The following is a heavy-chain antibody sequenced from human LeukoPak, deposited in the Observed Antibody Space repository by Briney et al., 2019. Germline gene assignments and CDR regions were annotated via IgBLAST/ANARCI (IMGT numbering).Heavy chain of an antibody. CDR3: ARTDGSGSPPNLDWFDP. CDR1: GFTFSSYA. J-gene: IGHJ5*02. D-gene: IGHD3-10*01. Sequence: GGSLRLSCAASGFTFSSYAMSWVRQAPGKGLEWVSAISGSGGSTYYADSVKGRFTISRDNFKNTLYLQMNSLRAEDTAVYYCARTDGSGSPPNLDWFDPWGQGTLVTVSS. CDR2: ISGSGGST. V-gene: IGHV3-23*01.